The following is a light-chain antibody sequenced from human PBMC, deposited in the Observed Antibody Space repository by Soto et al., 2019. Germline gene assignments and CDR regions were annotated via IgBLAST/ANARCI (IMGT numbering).Light chain of an antibody. J-gene: IGKJ4*01. V-gene: IGKV3-11*01. CDR1: QSVSRY. Sequence: EIVLTQSPATLSLSPGERATLSCRASQSVSRYLVWFQQKPGQAPRLLIYNASNRATGIPARFSGSGSGTDFTLTISSLEPEDFAVYYCQQRINWPLTFGGGTKVEIK. CDR2: NAS. CDR3: QQRINWPLT.